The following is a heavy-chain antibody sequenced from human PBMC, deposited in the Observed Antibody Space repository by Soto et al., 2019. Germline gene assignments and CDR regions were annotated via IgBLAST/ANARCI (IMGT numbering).Heavy chain of an antibody. J-gene: IGHJ4*02. CDR2: IDPSDSQT. D-gene: IGHD3-22*01. Sequence: GESLKISCKGSGYSFAGYWITWVRQKPGKGLEWMGRIDPSDSQTYYSPSFRGHVTISVTKSISTVFLQWSSLRASDTAMYYCARQIYDSDTGPNFQYYFDSWGQGTPVTVSS. CDR1: GYSFAGYW. CDR3: ARQIYDSDTGPNFQYYFDS. V-gene: IGHV5-10-1*01.